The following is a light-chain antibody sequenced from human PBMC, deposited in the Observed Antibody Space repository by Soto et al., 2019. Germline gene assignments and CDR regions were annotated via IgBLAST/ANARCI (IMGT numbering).Light chain of an antibody. CDR3: QQRSNWPPLT. CDR1: QSVSSY. CDR2: DAS. Sequence: EIVLTQSQATLSLSPGERATLSCLASQSVSSYLAWYQQKPGQAPRLLIYDASNRATGIPARFSGSGSGTDFTLTISSLEPEDFAVYYCQQRSNWPPLTFGGGTKVDIK. V-gene: IGKV3-11*01. J-gene: IGKJ4*01.